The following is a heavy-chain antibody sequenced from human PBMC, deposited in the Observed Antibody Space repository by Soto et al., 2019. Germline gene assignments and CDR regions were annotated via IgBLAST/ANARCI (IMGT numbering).Heavy chain of an antibody. CDR3: GRDLTSNANCIDP. V-gene: IGHV4-30-4*01. CDR1: GDSIHVGGYY. Sequence: SETLSLTCSVSGDSIHVGGYYWTWIRQRPGKGLEWMGYIYYTGKTYYNPSLESRLTMSVDRSKNQFSLRLTSVTAADTAVYFCGRDLTSNANCIDPWGQGTLVTVSS. J-gene: IGHJ5*02. CDR2: IYYTGKT. D-gene: IGHD2-2*01.